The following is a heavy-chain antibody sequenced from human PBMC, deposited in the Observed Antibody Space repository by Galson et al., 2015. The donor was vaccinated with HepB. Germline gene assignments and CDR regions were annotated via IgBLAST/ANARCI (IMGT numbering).Heavy chain of an antibody. CDR3: AKVFPEKTDGWYRQALYYFDS. V-gene: IGHV3-23*01. CDR2: ITPSGDNT. Sequence: SLRLSCAASEFTFSYYAMSWVRQAPGKGLEWISAITPSGDNTYSADSMKGRFTFSRDNSRNTLFLQMNSLRADDTAIYFCAKVFPEKTDGWYRQALYYFDSWGQGTRVTVSS. CDR1: EFTFSYYA. J-gene: IGHJ4*02. D-gene: IGHD6-19*01.